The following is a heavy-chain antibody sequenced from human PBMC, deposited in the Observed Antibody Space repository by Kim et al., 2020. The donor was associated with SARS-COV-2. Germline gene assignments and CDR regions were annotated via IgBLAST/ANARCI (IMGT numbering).Heavy chain of an antibody. J-gene: IGHJ6*02. V-gene: IGHV3-21*01. CDR2: SSNYI. CDR3: ASLLGLDV. Sequence: SSNYIYYADSVKGRSAISRDTAKNSLSLQMNSLRAEDTAVYYCASLLGLDVWGQGTTVTVSS.